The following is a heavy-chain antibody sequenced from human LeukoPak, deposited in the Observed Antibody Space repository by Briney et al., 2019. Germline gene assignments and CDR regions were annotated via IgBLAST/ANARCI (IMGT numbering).Heavy chain of an antibody. Sequence: PGGSLRLSCAASGFTVSSNYMSWVRQAPGKGLEGVSVIYSGGSTYYADSVKGRFTISRDNSKNTLYLQMNSLRAEDTAVYYCARDPSRGIAAVYYLDYWGQGTLVTVSS. CDR2: IYSGGST. V-gene: IGHV3-53*05. CDR3: ARDPSRGIAAVYYLDY. CDR1: GFTVSSNY. D-gene: IGHD6-13*01. J-gene: IGHJ4*02.